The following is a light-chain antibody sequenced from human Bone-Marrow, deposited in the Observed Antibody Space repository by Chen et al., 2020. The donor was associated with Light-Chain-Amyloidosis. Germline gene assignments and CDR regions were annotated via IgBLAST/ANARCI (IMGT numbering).Light chain of an antibody. J-gene: IGKJ1*01. CDR3: KQYNSYSRT. V-gene: IGKV1-5*03. Sequence: DIQMTQSPSTLSASVGDRVIITCRASESVSDWLAWYQQKPGKAPKLLIYKTSSLETGVPSRVSGSGSETEFTLTISSLQPDDFATYYCKQYNSYSRTFGQGTKVEVK. CDR2: KTS. CDR1: ESVSDW.